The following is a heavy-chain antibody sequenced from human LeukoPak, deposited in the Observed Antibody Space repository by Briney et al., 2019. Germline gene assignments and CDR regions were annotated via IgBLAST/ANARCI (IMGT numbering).Heavy chain of an antibody. CDR1: GFTFSTYS. V-gene: IGHV3-21*04. CDR2: IDSSSSYI. CDR3: AREAAAGDFDY. J-gene: IGHJ4*02. D-gene: IGHD6-13*01. Sequence: GGSLRLSCAASGFTFSTYSLTWVRQAPGKGLEWVSSIDSSSSYIHYADSVKGRFTISRDNAKNSMYLEMNSLRAEDTAVYYCAREAAAGDFDYWGQGTLVTVSS.